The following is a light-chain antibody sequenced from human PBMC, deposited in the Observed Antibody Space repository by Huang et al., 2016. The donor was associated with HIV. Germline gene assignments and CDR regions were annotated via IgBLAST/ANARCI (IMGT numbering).Light chain of an antibody. CDR3: QQTYSAPVT. V-gene: IGKV1-39*01. Sequence: DIQVTQSPSSLSASVGDRVTITCRTSQRISSHISWYQQKIGKGPKLLIYSSTVLPSGVPSRFTGSGSGTVFTLTINSLQPEDFATYYCQQTYSAPVTFGGGTRVEIK. J-gene: IGKJ4*01. CDR1: QRISSH. CDR2: SST.